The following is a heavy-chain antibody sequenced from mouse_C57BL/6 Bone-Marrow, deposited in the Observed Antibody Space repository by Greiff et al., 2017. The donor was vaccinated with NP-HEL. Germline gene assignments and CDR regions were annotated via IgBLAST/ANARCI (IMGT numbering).Heavy chain of an antibody. D-gene: IGHD2-12*01. J-gene: IGHJ1*03. CDR3: AGGRRDWYFDV. CDR2: INPSSGYT. Sequence: QVQLKQSGAELAKPGASVKLSCKASGYTFTSYWMHWVKQRPGQGLEWIGYINPSSGYTKYNQKFKDKATLTADKSSSTAYMQLSSLTYEDSAVYYCAGGRRDWYFDVGGTGTTVTVSS. V-gene: IGHV1-7*01. CDR1: GYTFTSYW.